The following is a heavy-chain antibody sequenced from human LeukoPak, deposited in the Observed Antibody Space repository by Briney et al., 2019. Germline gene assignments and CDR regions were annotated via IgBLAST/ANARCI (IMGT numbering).Heavy chain of an antibody. Sequence: SQTLSLTCTVSGGSISSGGYYWSWIRQHPGKGLEWIGYIYYSGSTYYNPSLKSRVTISVDTSKNQFSLKLSSVTAADTAVYYCASFSYYYDSSGYSMRDYWGQGTLVTVSS. CDR3: ASFSYYYDSSGYSMRDY. V-gene: IGHV4-31*03. J-gene: IGHJ4*02. CDR1: GGSISSGGYY. CDR2: IYYSGST. D-gene: IGHD3-22*01.